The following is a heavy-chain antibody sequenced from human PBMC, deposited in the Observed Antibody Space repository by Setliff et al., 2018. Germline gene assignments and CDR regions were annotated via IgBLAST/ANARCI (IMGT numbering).Heavy chain of an antibody. CDR1: GGTFSSYG. CDR3: AREGVDTRSSTDYRYYMDV. J-gene: IGHJ6*03. CDR2: TIPMFGTT. D-gene: IGHD5-18*01. V-gene: IGHV1-69*05. Sequence: SVKVSCKASGGTFSSYGISWVRQAPGQGLEWMGGTIPMFGTTSYARQFQGRVTIITDESTSTAYMELSSLRTEDTAVYYCAREGVDTRSSTDYRYYMDVWGKGTTVTVSS.